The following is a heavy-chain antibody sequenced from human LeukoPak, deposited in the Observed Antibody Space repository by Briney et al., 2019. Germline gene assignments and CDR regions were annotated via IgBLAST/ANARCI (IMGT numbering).Heavy chain of an antibody. V-gene: IGHV4-39*01. Sequence: SETLSLTCTVSGGSISSSSYYWGWIRQPPGMGLEWIGSIYYSGSTYYNPSLKSRVTISVDTSKNQFSLKLSSVTAADTAVYYCASFYCSGGSCYSASATFDPWGQGTLVTVSS. J-gene: IGHJ5*02. CDR3: ASFYCSGGSCYSASATFDP. CDR1: GGSISSSSYY. CDR2: IYYSGST. D-gene: IGHD2-15*01.